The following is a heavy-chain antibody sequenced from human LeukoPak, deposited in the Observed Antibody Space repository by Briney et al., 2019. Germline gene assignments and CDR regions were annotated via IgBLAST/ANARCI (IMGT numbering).Heavy chain of an antibody. CDR3: ANVHTRYSDTSEGVL. CDR1: GFTFNNYW. Sequence: GGSLRLSCTASGFTFNNYWMHWVRQAPGKGLEWVAFIRYDGSNKYYADSVKGRFTISRDNAKNSLYLQMNSLRAEDTAVYYCANVHTRYSDTSEGVLWGQGTLVTVSS. V-gene: IGHV3-30*02. D-gene: IGHD3-22*01. J-gene: IGHJ4*02. CDR2: IRYDGSNK.